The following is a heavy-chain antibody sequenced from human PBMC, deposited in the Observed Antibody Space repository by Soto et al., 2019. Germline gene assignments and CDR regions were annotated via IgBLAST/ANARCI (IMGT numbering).Heavy chain of an antibody. V-gene: IGHV3-48*03. Sequence: GGSLRLSCRASGFTLSDYEMHWVRQAPGKGLEWVSYISTGSSTIYYADSVRGRFTISRDNAENSLFLEMKSLRPEDTAVYHCARVRAGAANGYYGMDVWDQGTTVTVSS. CDR3: ARVRAGAANGYYGMDV. D-gene: IGHD1-26*01. CDR2: ISTGSSTI. CDR1: GFTLSDYE. J-gene: IGHJ6*02.